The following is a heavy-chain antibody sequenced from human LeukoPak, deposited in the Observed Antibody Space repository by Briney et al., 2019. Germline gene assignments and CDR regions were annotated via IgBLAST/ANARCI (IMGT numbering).Heavy chain of an antibody. CDR1: GFTVSSNY. V-gene: IGHV3-66*01. Sequence: PGGSLRLSCAASGFTVSSNYMSWVRQAPGKGLEWVSVIYSGGSTYYADSVKGRFTISRDNSKNTLYLQMNSLRAEDTAVYYCARDVRDVVVAATYYYFDYWGQGTLVTVSS. J-gene: IGHJ4*02. D-gene: IGHD2-15*01. CDR2: IYSGGST. CDR3: ARDVRDVVVAATYYYFDY.